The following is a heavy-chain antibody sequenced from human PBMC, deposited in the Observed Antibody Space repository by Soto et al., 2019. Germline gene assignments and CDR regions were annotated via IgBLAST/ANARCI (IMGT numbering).Heavy chain of an antibody. Sequence: QVQLQESGPGLVKPSQTLSLSCTVSGGSISSAAYYWSWIRQHPGKGLEWIGYISHSGSTYYTPSLKSRVIIAADTSKNHLSLNLTSAAAADTAVYYCAREYTYGSNFFDCWGQGALVTVSS. D-gene: IGHD5-18*01. CDR3: AREYTYGSNFFDC. J-gene: IGHJ4*02. CDR1: GGSISSAAYY. V-gene: IGHV4-31*03. CDR2: ISHSGST.